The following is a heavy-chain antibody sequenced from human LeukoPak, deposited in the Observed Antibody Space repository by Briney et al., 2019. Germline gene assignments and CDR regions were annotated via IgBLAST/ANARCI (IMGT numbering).Heavy chain of an antibody. CDR2: IYYSGST. CDR3: ARLTSATGTLDP. Sequence: PSETLSLTCTVSGGSISSYYWSWIRQPPGKGLEWIGYIYYSGSTNYNSSLKSRVTISVDTSKNQFSLKLSSVTAADTAVYYCARLTSATGTLDPWGQGTLVTVSS. V-gene: IGHV4-59*08. CDR1: GGSISSYY. D-gene: IGHD6-13*01. J-gene: IGHJ5*02.